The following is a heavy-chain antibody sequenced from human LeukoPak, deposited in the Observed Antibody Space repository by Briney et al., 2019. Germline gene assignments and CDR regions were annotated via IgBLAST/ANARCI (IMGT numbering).Heavy chain of an antibody. Sequence: PSETLSLTCAVYGGSFSGYYWSWIRQPPGKGLEWIGEINHSGSTNYNPSLKSRVTISVDTSKNQFSLRLSSVTAADTAVYYCARKLYYYYYYMDVWGKGTTVTVFS. V-gene: IGHV4-34*01. CDR3: ARKLYYYYYYMDV. CDR1: GGSFSGYY. CDR2: INHSGST. J-gene: IGHJ6*03. D-gene: IGHD1-26*01.